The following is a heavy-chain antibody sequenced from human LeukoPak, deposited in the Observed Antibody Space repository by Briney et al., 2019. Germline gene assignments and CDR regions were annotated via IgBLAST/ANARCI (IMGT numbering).Heavy chain of an antibody. CDR1: GFTVSSNY. J-gene: IGHJ4*02. CDR2: IYSGGST. V-gene: IGHV3-53*01. CDR3: ARMGQWLALDY. Sequence: PGGSLRLSCAASGFTVSSNYMSWVRQAPGKGLEWVSIIYSGGSTYYADSVKGRFTISRDNAKNSLFLQMNSLRVEDTAVYYCARMGQWLALDYWGQGTLVTVSS. D-gene: IGHD6-19*01.